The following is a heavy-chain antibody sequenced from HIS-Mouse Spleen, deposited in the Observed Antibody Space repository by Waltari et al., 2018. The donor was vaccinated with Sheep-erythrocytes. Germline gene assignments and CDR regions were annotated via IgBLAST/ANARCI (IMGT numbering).Heavy chain of an antibody. D-gene: IGHD6-6*01. CDR1: GDSVSRNSAA. J-gene: IGHJ3*02. CDR3: AKIRPYSSSSRGAFDI. Sequence: QVQLQQSGPGLVKPSQTLSLTCAISGDSVSRNSAAWTWIRQSPSRGLEWLGRTYYRSKCYNDYAVSVKSRITINPDTSKNQFSLQLNSVTPEDTAVYYCAKIRPYSSSSRGAFDIWGQGTMVTVSS. CDR2: TYYRSKCYN. V-gene: IGHV6-1*01.